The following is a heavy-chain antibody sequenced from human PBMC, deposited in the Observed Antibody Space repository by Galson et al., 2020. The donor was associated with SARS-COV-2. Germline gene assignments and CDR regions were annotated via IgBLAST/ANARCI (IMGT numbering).Heavy chain of an antibody. CDR1: GFTFDDYG. V-gene: IGHV3-20*01. D-gene: IGHD3-9*01. J-gene: IGHJ3*02. CDR3: ARTASYYDILTVYIGAFDI. Sequence: GESLKISCAASGFTFDDYGMSWVRQAPGKGLEWVSGINWNGGSTGYADSVKGRFTISRDNAKNSLYLQMNSLRAEDTALYHCARTASYYDILTVYIGAFDIWGQGTMVTVSS. CDR2: INWNGGST.